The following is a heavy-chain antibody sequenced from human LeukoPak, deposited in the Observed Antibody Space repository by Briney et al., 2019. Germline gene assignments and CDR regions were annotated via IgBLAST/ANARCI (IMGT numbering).Heavy chain of an antibody. CDR1: GYTFTDYY. J-gene: IGHJ4*02. CDR2: LNPNSGGT. V-gene: IGHV1-2*02. Sequence: ASVKVSCKTSGYTFTDYYMHWVRQAPGQGREYMGWLNPNSGGTDYAQKFQGRVTMTGDSSISTAYMELSRLRSDDTAVYYCARVLPGDGYTYGYWGQGTLVTVSS. CDR3: ARVLPGDGYTYGY. D-gene: IGHD5-18*01.